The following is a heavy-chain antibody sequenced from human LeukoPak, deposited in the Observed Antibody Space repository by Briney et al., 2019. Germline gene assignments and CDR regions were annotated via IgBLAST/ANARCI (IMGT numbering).Heavy chain of an antibody. J-gene: IGHJ4*02. CDR1: GFTFSGYS. D-gene: IGHD6-19*01. CDR3: ARAGWSRRGY. V-gene: IGHV3-48*01. CDR2: ISSSISAI. Sequence: GASLRLSCAASGFTFSGYSMNWGPQAPGKGVEWVSYISSSISAIYYADPVKGRVTNSRDNAKNSLYLEMNGLRAEDTAVYCCARAGWSRRGYWGQGTLVTVSS.